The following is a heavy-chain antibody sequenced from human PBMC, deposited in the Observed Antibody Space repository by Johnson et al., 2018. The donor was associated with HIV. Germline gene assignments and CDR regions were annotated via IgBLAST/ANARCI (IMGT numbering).Heavy chain of an antibody. CDR1: EFTVSGGY. V-gene: IGHV3-66*03. CDR2: IYSGGST. J-gene: IGHJ3*02. D-gene: IGHD4-17*01. Sequence: EVQLVESGGGLIQPGVSLRLSCAASEFTVSGGYMNWVRQAPGKGLEWVSGIYSGGSTYYADSVEGRLSISRENTKNTLYLKMNSLRSEDTAVYYCASYGDYKSSDAFDIWGQGTMVTVSS. CDR3: ASYGDYKSSDAFDI.